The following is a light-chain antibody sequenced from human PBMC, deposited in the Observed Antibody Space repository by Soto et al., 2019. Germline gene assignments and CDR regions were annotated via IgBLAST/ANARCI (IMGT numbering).Light chain of an antibody. CDR3: PQSYSPPLT. CDR2: AAS. J-gene: IGKJ1*01. Sequence: DIQMTQSPAALSASVGDRVTITCRASQSISSYLNWYQQKPGKAPKLLIYAASSLQSGVPSRFSGSGSGTDFTLTISSLQPEDFATYYCPQSYSPPLTSGQGTKVEIK. V-gene: IGKV1-39*01. CDR1: QSISSY.